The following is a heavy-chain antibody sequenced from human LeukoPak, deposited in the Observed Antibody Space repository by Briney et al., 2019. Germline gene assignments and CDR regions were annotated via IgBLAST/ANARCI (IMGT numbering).Heavy chain of an antibody. Sequence: PGRSLRLSCAGSGFIFNNYAMHWVRQPPGKGLEWVSGISWNSGSIDYADSVKGRFTISRDNAKNSLYLQMNSLRAEDTAVYYCARGGGSYGWFDPWGQGTLVTVSS. J-gene: IGHJ5*02. CDR1: GFIFNNYA. CDR3: ARGGGSYGWFDP. D-gene: IGHD3-16*01. CDR2: ISWNSGSI. V-gene: IGHV3-9*01.